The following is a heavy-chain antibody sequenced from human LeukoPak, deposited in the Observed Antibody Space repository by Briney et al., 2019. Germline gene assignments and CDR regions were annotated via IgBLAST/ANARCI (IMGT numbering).Heavy chain of an antibody. CDR2: IYYSGST. J-gene: IGHJ2*01. CDR3: ARVRPVVVVISDWYFDL. Sequence: SETLSLTCTVSGGSISSYYWSWIRQPPGKGLEWIGYIYYSGSTNYNPSLKSRVTISVDTSKNQFSLKLSSVTAADTAVYYCARVRPVVVVISDWYFDLWGRGTLVTVSS. V-gene: IGHV4-59*01. D-gene: IGHD3-22*01. CDR1: GGSISSYY.